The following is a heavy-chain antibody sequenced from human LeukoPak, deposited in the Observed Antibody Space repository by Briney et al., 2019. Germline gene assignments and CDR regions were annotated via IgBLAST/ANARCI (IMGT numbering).Heavy chain of an antibody. CDR2: VDPEDGET. CDR1: GYTFTDYY. CDR3: ATADCSSTSCYPYYMDV. D-gene: IGHD2-2*01. Sequence: VKVSCKVSGYTFTDYYMHWVQQAPGKGLEWMGLVDPEDGETIYAEKFQGRVTITADTSTDTAYMELSSLRSEDTAVDYCATADCSSTSCYPYYMDVWGKGTTVTVSS. V-gene: IGHV1-69-2*01. J-gene: IGHJ6*03.